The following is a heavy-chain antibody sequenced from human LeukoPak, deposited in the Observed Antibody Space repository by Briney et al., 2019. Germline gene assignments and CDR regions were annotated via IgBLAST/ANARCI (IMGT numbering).Heavy chain of an antibody. J-gene: IGHJ5*02. Sequence: ASVKVSCKASGYTFTGYYMHWVRQAPGQGLEWMGWINPNSGGTNYAQKFQGRVTMTRDTSISTAYMELSRLRSDDTAVYSCARVVGATNNWFDPWGQGTLVTVSS. CDR1: GYTFTGYY. CDR3: ARVVGATNNWFDP. D-gene: IGHD1-26*01. V-gene: IGHV1-2*02. CDR2: INPNSGGT.